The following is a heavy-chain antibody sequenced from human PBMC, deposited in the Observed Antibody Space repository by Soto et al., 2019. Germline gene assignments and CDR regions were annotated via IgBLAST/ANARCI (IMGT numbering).Heavy chain of an antibody. CDR2: LSGGGANT. D-gene: IGHD4-17*01. CDR3: ERWSGYADA. CDR1: GFSFSTYS. Sequence: PGGSLRLSCAASGFSFSTYSMAWVHQAAGKGPQWVSGLSGGGANTFYIDSVRGRFTISVDIPRNTVFLQMDSLRVDDTAVYYCERWSGYADAWGRGTLVTVSS. J-gene: IGHJ4*02. V-gene: IGHV3-23*01.